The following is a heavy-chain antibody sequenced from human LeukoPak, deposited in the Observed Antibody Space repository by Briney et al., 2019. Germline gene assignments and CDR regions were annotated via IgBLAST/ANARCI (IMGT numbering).Heavy chain of an antibody. CDR1: GYTFTSYG. V-gene: IGHV1-18*01. Sequence: ASVKVSCKASGYTFTSYGISWVRQAPGQGLEWMGWISAYNGNTNYAQKLQGRVTMTTDTSTSTAYMELRSLRSDDTAVYYCARYNYGSGSYPLDYWGQGTLVTVSS. CDR2: ISAYNGNT. J-gene: IGHJ4*02. CDR3: ARYNYGSGSYPLDY. D-gene: IGHD3-10*01.